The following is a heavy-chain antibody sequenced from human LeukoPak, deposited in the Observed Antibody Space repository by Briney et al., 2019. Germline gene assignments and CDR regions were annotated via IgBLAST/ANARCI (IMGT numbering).Heavy chain of an antibody. CDR1: GGSISAYY. CDR3: ARERRYYDFWSGYDF. J-gene: IGHJ4*02. CDR2: IHHSGST. D-gene: IGHD3-3*01. Sequence: PSETLSLTCTVSGGSISAYYWSWIRQTPGKGLEWIGYIHHSGSTNYHPSLKSRVTISVDTSKNHFSLKPTSVTTADSAVYYCARERRYYDFWSGYDFWGQGALVTVSS. V-gene: IGHV4-59*12.